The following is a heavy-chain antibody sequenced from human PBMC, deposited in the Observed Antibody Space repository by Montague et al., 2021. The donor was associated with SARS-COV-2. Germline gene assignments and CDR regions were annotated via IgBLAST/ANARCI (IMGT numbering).Heavy chain of an antibody. V-gene: IGHV4-34*01. Sequence: SETLSLTCAVSGGSFSGYYWSWIRQPPGKGLEWIGEINHSGGTKYNPSLKSRVTISVDTSKNQFSLKLSSVTVADTAVYYCASGTKRVFTYDYDSSGYASDYWGQGTLVTVSS. CDR2: INHSGGT. CDR1: GGSFSGYY. D-gene: IGHD3-22*01. CDR3: ASGTKRVFTYDYDSSGYASDY. J-gene: IGHJ4*02.